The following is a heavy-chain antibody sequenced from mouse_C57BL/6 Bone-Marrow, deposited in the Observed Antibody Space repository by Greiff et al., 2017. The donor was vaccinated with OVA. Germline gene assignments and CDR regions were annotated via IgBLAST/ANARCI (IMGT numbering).Heavy chain of an antibody. J-gene: IGHJ2*01. CDR3: TPFLLLRFYFDY. V-gene: IGHV14-4*01. D-gene: IGHD1-1*01. CDR1: GFNIKDDY. CDR2: IDPENGDT. Sequence: EVQLQQSGAELVRPGASVKLSCTASGFNIKDDYMHWVKQRPEQGLEWIGWIDPENGDTEYASKFQGKAPITADPSSNTAYLHLSSLPSEDTAVYYCTPFLLLRFYFDYWGQGTTLTVSS.